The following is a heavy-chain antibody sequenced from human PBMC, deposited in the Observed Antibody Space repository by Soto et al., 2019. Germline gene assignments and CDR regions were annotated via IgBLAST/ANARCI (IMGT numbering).Heavy chain of an antibody. CDR3: ARDLGLLKSLFDY. D-gene: IGHD3-16*01. CDR2: ISVSGDNI. V-gene: IGHV3-21*01. J-gene: IGHJ4*02. Sequence: GGSLRLSCAASGFTFSSYAMNWVRQAPGKGLEWVASISVSGDNIYYGDSVQGRFTISRDNSKRSVFLDLNSLRVEDTAVYYCARDLGLLKSLFDYWGQGTLVTVSS. CDR1: GFTFSSYA.